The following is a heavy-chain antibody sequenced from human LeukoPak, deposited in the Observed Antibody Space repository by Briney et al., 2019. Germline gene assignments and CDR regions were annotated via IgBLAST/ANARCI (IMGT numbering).Heavy chain of an antibody. J-gene: IGHJ5*02. Sequence: SGTLSLTCTVSGGSISSYYWSWIRQPPGKGLEWIGYIYYSGSTNYNPSLKSRVTISVDTSKNQFSLKLSSVTAADTAVYYCAQSPYDILTGYWVSNWFDPWGQGTLVTVSS. D-gene: IGHD3-9*01. V-gene: IGHV4-59*01. CDR1: GGSISSYY. CDR2: IYYSGST. CDR3: AQSPYDILTGYWVSNWFDP.